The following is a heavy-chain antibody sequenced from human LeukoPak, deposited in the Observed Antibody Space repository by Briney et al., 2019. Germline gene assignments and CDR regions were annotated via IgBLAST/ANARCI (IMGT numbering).Heavy chain of an antibody. CDR3: ARPYFGYSSGWYDY. D-gene: IGHD6-19*01. Sequence: PGRSLRLSCAASGFTFSSYAMHWVRQAPGKGLEWVAVISYDGSNKYYADSVKGRFTISRDNSKNTLYLQMNSLGAEDTAVYYCARPYFGYSSGWYDYWGQGTLVTVSS. CDR2: ISYDGSNK. V-gene: IGHV3-30-3*01. CDR1: GFTFSSYA. J-gene: IGHJ4*02.